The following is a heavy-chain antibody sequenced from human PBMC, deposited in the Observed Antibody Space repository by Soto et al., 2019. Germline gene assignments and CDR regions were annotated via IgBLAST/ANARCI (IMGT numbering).Heavy chain of an antibody. Sequence: ASVKVSCKASGGTFSSYAISWVRQAPGQGLEWMGGIIPIFGTANYAQKFQGRVTITADESTSTAYMELSSLRSEDTAVYYCASSGYDDSTYYYYGMDVWGQGTTVTVSS. CDR1: GGTFSSYA. J-gene: IGHJ6*02. CDR3: ASSGYDDSTYYYYGMDV. D-gene: IGHD5-12*01. V-gene: IGHV1-69*13. CDR2: IIPIFGTA.